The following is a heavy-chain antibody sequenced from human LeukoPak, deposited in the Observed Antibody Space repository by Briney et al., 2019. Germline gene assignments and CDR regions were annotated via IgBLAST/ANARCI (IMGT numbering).Heavy chain of an antibody. CDR1: GYTFTGYY. Sequence: AASVKVSCKASGYTFTGYYMHWVRQATGQGLEWMGWMNPNSGNTGYAQKFQGRVTMTRNTSISTAYMELSSLRSEDTAVYYCARGVGVAVTTANDYWGQGTLVTVSS. CDR2: MNPNSGNT. D-gene: IGHD4-11*01. J-gene: IGHJ4*02. V-gene: IGHV1-8*02. CDR3: ARGVGVAVTTANDY.